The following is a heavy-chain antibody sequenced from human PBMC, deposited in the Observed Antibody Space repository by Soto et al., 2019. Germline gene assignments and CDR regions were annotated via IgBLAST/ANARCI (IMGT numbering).Heavy chain of an antibody. D-gene: IGHD3-3*01. CDR1: GYTFTSYG. V-gene: IGHV1-18*04. Sequence: ASVKVSCKASGYTFTSYGISWVRQAPGQGLEWMGWISAYNGNTNYAQKLQGRVTMTTDTSTSTAYMERRSLRSDDTAVYYCARVRIDYDFWSGYSHTDYYYYYGMDVWGQGTTVTVSS. J-gene: IGHJ6*02. CDR2: ISAYNGNT. CDR3: ARVRIDYDFWSGYSHTDYYYYYGMDV.